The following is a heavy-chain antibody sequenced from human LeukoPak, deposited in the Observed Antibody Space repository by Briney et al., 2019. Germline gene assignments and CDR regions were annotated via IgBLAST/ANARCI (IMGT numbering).Heavy chain of an antibody. CDR3: ARVDIRYYYDSSGAINAFDI. CDR1: GYTFTGYY. Sequence: ASVKVSCKASGYTFTGYYMHWVRQAPGQGLEWMGWINPNSGGTNYAQKLQGRVTMTTDTSTSTAYMELRSLRSDDTAVYYCARVDIRYYYDSSGAINAFDIWGQGTMVTVSS. CDR2: INPNSGGT. V-gene: IGHV1-2*02. D-gene: IGHD3-22*01. J-gene: IGHJ3*02.